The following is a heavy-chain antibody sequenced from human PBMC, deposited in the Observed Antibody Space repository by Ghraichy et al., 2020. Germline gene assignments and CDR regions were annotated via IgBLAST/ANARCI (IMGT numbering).Heavy chain of an antibody. CDR2: ISYDGSNK. J-gene: IGHJ4*02. CDR3: ARPLDSTWLGGGFDY. D-gene: IGHD6-19*01. Sequence: GGSLRLSCAASGFTFSSYAMHWVRQAPGKGLEWVAVISYDGSNKYYADSVKGRFTISRDNSKNTLYLQMNSLRAEDTAVYYCARPLDSTWLGGGFDYWGQGTLVTVSS. CDR1: GFTFSSYA. V-gene: IGHV3-30-3*01.